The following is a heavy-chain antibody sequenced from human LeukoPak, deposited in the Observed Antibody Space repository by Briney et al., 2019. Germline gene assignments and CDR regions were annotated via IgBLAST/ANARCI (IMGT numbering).Heavy chain of an antibody. V-gene: IGHV4-59*01. CDR1: GGSISSYY. CDR3: ARSNCSGGSCYSIGWFDP. J-gene: IGHJ5*02. D-gene: IGHD2-15*01. CDR2: IYHSGST. Sequence: SETLSLTCTVSGGSISSYYWSWIRQPPGKGLEWIGSIYHSGSTYYNPSLKSRVTISVDTSKNQFSLKLSSVTAADTAVYYCARSNCSGGSCYSIGWFDPWGQGTLVTVSS.